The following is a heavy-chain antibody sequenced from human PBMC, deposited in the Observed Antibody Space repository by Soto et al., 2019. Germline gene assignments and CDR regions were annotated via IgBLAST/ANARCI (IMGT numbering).Heavy chain of an antibody. J-gene: IGHJ6*02. CDR3: ARIQRYYDILTGYSPGPPTNGMDV. CDR2: IYYSGST. V-gene: IGHV4-31*03. D-gene: IGHD3-9*01. CDR1: GGSISSGGYY. Sequence: KQSQTLSLTCTVSGGSISSGGYYWSWIRQHPGKGLEWIGYIYYSGSTYYNPSLKSRVTISVDTSKNQFSLKLSSVTAADTAVYYCARIQRYYDILTGYSPGPPTNGMDVWGQGTTVTVSS.